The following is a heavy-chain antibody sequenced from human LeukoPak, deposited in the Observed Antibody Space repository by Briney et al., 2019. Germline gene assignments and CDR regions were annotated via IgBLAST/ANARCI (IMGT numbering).Heavy chain of an antibody. CDR2: IYPGDSDT. CDR1: GYSFTSYW. CDR3: ARHGLYYYDSSGYYLTDY. Sequence: GESLKISCKGSGYSFTSYWIGWVRQMPGKGLEWMGIIYPGDSDTRYSPSFQGQVTISADKSISTAYLQWSSLKASDTAMYYCARHGLYYYDSSGYYLTDYWGQGTLVTVSS. J-gene: IGHJ4*02. V-gene: IGHV5-51*01. D-gene: IGHD3-22*01.